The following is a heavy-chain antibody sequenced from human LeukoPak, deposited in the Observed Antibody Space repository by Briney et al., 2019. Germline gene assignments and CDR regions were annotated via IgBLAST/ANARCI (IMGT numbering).Heavy chain of an antibody. CDR1: GFTFDDYG. Sequence: GGSLRLSCAASGFTFDDYGMSWVRQAPGKGLEWVSGINWNGGSTGLADSVKGRFTISRDNAKNSLYLQTNSLRAEDTALYYCARCSSWYGYYYYMDVWGKGTTVTVSS. CDR2: INWNGGST. D-gene: IGHD6-13*01. V-gene: IGHV3-20*04. J-gene: IGHJ6*03. CDR3: ARCSSWYGYYYYMDV.